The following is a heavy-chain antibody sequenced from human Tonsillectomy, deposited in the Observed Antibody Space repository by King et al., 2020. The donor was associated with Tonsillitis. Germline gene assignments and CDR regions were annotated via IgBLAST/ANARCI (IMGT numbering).Heavy chain of an antibody. V-gene: IGHV4-59*01. D-gene: IGHD1-26*01. CDR2: MYYTGNT. CDR3: ASSRYSGSYSRYSWFDP. Sequence: MQLQESGPGLVKPSETLSLTCTVSGGSISNYYWNWIRQPPGKGLEWIGYMYYTGNTNYNPSLKSRVTISLDTSKNQFSLKLSSVTAADTAVYYCASSRYSGSYSRYSWFDPWGQGTLVTVSS. CDR1: GGSISNYY. J-gene: IGHJ5*02.